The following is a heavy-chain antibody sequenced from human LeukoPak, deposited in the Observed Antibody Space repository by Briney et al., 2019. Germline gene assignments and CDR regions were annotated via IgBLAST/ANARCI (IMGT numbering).Heavy chain of an antibody. Sequence: PSETLSLTRSVSGASINGYFWNWDRQTPEKGLEWIGYVSHTGATTSNPTLKSRVSITIDTSKSQISLTMTSVTAADSALYYCARDRRGSFYTFDLWGPGTIVSVS. CDR3: ARDRRGSFYTFDL. CDR1: GASINGYF. V-gene: IGHV4-59*01. CDR2: VSHTGAT. J-gene: IGHJ3*01. D-gene: IGHD1-26*01.